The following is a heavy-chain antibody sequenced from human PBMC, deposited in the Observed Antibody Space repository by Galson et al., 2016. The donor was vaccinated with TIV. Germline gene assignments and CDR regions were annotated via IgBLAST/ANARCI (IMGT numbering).Heavy chain of an antibody. CDR1: GFTFSSFA. J-gene: IGHJ5*02. V-gene: IGHV3-23*01. D-gene: IGHD6-19*01. CDR2: ISGGGGRT. Sequence: LRLSCAASGFTFSSFALNWVRQAPGKGLEWVSVISGGGGRTDYADSVKGRFTISKDNSKNTLYLQMNSLRVEDTAVYYCAKDRGSGWYENWFDPWGQGTLVTVSS. CDR3: AKDRGSGWYENWFDP.